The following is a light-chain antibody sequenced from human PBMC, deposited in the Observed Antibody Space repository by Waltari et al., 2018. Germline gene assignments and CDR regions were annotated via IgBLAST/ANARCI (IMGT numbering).Light chain of an antibody. Sequence: DIQMTQSPSTLSASVGDRVTITCRASQSIGSSLAWYQQKPGKATKVVIYEASSLESGVPSRFSGSGSGTEFTLTISSLQPDDFATYYCQQCNNYLLTFGGGTKVEIK. CDR3: QQCNNYLLT. V-gene: IGKV1-5*03. CDR2: EAS. CDR1: QSIGSS. J-gene: IGKJ4*01.